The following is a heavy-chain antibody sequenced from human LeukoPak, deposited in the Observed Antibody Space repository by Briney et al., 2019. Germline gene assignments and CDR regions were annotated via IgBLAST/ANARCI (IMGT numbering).Heavy chain of an antibody. Sequence: GGSLRLSCAVSGFTFSSYAMSWVRQAPGKGLEWVAAISGSGGGTDYADSVKGRFTISRDNSKNTLYLQMNSLRAEDTAVYYCAKDLGAMATHPGDYWGQGTLVTVSS. D-gene: IGHD5-18*01. CDR3: AKDLGAMATHPGDY. V-gene: IGHV3-23*01. CDR2: ISGSGGGT. J-gene: IGHJ4*02. CDR1: GFTFSSYA.